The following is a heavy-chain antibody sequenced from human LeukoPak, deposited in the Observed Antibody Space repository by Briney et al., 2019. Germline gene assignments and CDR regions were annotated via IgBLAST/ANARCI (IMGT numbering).Heavy chain of an antibody. V-gene: IGHV3-23*01. D-gene: IGHD1-26*01. J-gene: IGHJ6*03. Sequence: PGESLRLSCAASGFISSNNAMTWDRQAPGKGLEWVSGISGSDGSTHYADSVKGRFTISRDNSKNTLNLQMNSLRADDTAVYYCAKVPLGSGSFYPYYYYMDVWAKGPRSPSP. CDR2: ISGSDGST. CDR3: AKVPLGSGSFYPYYYYMDV. CDR1: GFISSNNA.